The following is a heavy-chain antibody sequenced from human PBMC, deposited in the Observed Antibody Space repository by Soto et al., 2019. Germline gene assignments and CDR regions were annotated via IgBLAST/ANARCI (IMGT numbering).Heavy chain of an antibody. CDR2: IYYSGST. J-gene: IGHJ6*03. CDR3: ARLDSSGWYDYMDV. CDR1: GGSISSSSYY. Sequence: SETLSLTCTVSGGSISSSSYYWGWIRQPPGKGLEWIGSIYYSGSTYYNPSLKSRVTISVDTSKNQFSLKLSSVTAADTAVYYCARLDSSGWYDYMDVWGKGTTVTVSS. D-gene: IGHD6-19*01. V-gene: IGHV4-39*01.